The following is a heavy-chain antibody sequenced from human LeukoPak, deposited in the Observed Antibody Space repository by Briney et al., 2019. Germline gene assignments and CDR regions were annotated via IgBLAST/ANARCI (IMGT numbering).Heavy chain of an antibody. CDR2: INAYNGNT. V-gene: IGHV1-18*01. Sequence: ASVKVSCKASGYTFTSYGISWVRQAPGQGLEWMGWINAYNGNTNYAQKLQGRVTMTTDTSTSTAYMELRSLRSDDTAVYYCARALYYYDSSGYDYWGQGTLVTVSS. CDR1: GYTFTSYG. CDR3: ARALYYYDSSGYDY. D-gene: IGHD3-22*01. J-gene: IGHJ4*02.